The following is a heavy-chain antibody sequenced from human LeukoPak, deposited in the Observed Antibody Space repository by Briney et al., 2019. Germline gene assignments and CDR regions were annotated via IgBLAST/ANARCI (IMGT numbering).Heavy chain of an antibody. J-gene: IGHJ6*03. D-gene: IGHD4-23*01. Sequence: SETLSLTCTVSGGSISSYYWSWIRQPPGKGLEWIGYIYYSGSTNYNPSLKSRVTMSVDTSKNQFSLKLSSVTAADTAVYYCARDRSTVVTPGYYYYYMDVWGKGTTVTVSS. V-gene: IGHV4-59*12. CDR1: GGSISSYY. CDR2: IYYSGST. CDR3: ARDRSTVVTPGYYYYYMDV.